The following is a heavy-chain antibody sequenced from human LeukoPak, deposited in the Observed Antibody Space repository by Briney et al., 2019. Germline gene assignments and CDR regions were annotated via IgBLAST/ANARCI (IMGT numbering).Heavy chain of an antibody. J-gene: IGHJ4*02. V-gene: IGHV3-64D*06. CDR1: GFAFSIYT. Sequence: GGSLRLSCSASGFAFSIYTMYWVRQAPGKGPEYVSTISGSGNGGSIHYADSVKGRFTISRDDSKSTLYLQMNGLRSEDTAVYYCVKDFGRVRGTPDSWGQGTLVTVSS. CDR2: ISGSGNGGSI. CDR3: VKDFGRVRGTPDS. D-gene: IGHD3-10*01.